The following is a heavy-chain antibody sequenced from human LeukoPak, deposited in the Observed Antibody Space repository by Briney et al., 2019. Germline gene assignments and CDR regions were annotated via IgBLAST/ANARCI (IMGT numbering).Heavy chain of an antibody. CDR1: GFTFSSYG. V-gene: IGHV3-30*18. D-gene: IGHD1-26*01. CDR2: ISYDGSNK. J-gene: IGHJ4*02. CDR3: AKERIAGANNFDY. Sequence: PGRSLRLSCAASGFTFSSYGMHWVRQAPGKGLEWVAVISYDGSNKYYADSVKGRFTISRDNSKNTLYLQMNSLRAEDTAVCYCAKERIAGANNFDYWGQGTLVTVSS.